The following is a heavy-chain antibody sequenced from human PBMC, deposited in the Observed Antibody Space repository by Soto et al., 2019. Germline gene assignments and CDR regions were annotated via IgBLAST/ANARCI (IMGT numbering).Heavy chain of an antibody. CDR3: ARVWGAGDYDY. D-gene: IGHD4-17*01. J-gene: IGHJ4*02. Sequence: ASVKVSCKASGYTFTGYYMHWVRQAPGQGLEWMGWINPNSGGTNYAQKFQARVTMTRDTSISTAYMELSRLRSDDTAVYYCARVWGAGDYDYWGQGTRVIVSS. CDR2: INPNSGGT. CDR1: GYTFTGYY. V-gene: IGHV1-2*02.